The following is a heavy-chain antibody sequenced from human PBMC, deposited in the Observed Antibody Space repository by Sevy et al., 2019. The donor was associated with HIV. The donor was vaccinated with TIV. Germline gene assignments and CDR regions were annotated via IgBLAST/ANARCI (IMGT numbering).Heavy chain of an antibody. CDR3: VRAIAADGSF. CDR2: IKQDGSVK. V-gene: IGHV3-7*01. Sequence: GGSLRLSCVASGFTLNSYWMSWVRQAPGKGLGWVANIKQDGSVKYYVNSVKGRFTISRDDARNLLYLQMNSLRVEDTALYYCVRAIAADGSFWGQGTLVTVSS. D-gene: IGHD6-13*01. CDR1: GFTLNSYW. J-gene: IGHJ4*02.